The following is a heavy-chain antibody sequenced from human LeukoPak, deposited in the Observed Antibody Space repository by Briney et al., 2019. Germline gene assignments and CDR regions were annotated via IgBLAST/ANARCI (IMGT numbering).Heavy chain of an antibody. CDR2: ISSSSSTI. V-gene: IGHV3-48*04. CDR3: ARDRAIYYYDSSGYDY. D-gene: IGHD3-22*01. CDR1: GFTFSSYS. J-gene: IGHJ4*02. Sequence: GGSLRLSCAASGFTFSSYSTNWVRQAPGKGLEWVSYISSSSSTIYYADSVKGRFTISRDNAKNSLYLQMNSLRAEDTAVYYCARDRAIYYYDSSGYDYWGQGTLVTVSS.